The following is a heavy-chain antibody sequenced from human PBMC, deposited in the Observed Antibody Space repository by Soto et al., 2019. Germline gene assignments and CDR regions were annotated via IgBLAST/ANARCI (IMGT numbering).Heavy chain of an antibody. CDR3: NTDMGDTWYTFIFDY. D-gene: IGHD2-2*02. CDR1: GFTFKEAW. CDR2: IRSQTAGGTT. J-gene: IGHJ4*02. V-gene: IGHV3-15*01. Sequence: EVRLVESGGRFVDPGGSLRLSCEASGFTFKEAWMGWVRQAPGKRLEWVGRIRSQTAGGTTDYAPPVKGRFTISIDDSKSTLYLQMNSLKTEDTAVYYCNTDMGDTWYTFIFDYWGQGTLVNVSS.